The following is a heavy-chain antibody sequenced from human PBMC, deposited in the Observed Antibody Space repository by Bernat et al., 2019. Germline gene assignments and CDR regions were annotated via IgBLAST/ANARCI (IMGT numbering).Heavy chain of an antibody. Sequence: EVQLVESGGGLVQPGGSLRLSCVASGFTFSNYWMHWVRQVPAKGLVWVSRINGDGTATSYADSVKGRFAISRDNAKNTLYLQMDSLRGEDTAVYYCVRGGVDYWGQGTLVTVSP. CDR1: GFTFSNYW. J-gene: IGHJ4*02. V-gene: IGHV3-74*01. CDR2: INGDGTAT. CDR3: VRGGVDY. D-gene: IGHD3-16*01.